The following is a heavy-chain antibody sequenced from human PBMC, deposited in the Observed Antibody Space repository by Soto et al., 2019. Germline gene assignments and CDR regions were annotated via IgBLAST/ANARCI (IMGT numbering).Heavy chain of an antibody. CDR1: GGSISSYY. CDR3: ARQVVGATRYYYYYYGMDV. V-gene: IGHV4-59*08. CDR2: IYYSGST. J-gene: IGHJ6*02. Sequence: SETLSLTCTVSGGSISSYYWSWIRQPPGKGLEWIGYIYYSGSTNYNPSLKSRVTISVDTSKNQFSLKLSSVTAADTAVYYCARQVVGATRYYYYYYGMDVWGQGTTVT. D-gene: IGHD1-26*01.